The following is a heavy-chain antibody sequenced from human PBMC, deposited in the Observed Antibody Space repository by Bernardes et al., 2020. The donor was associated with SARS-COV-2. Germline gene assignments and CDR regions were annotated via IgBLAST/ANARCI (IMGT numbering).Heavy chain of an antibody. V-gene: IGHV3-53*04. Sequence: GSLRLSCAASGFIVSDNYMGWVRQAPGKGLEWVSVLYSGGGTYYADSVTGRFTISRHNSNNILFLQMDSLRVEDTAVYYCARAEFDWAPLFDHWGQGTLVTVSS. CDR2: LYSGGGT. J-gene: IGHJ4*02. D-gene: IGHD3-9*01. CDR1: GFIVSDNY. CDR3: ARAEFDWAPLFDH.